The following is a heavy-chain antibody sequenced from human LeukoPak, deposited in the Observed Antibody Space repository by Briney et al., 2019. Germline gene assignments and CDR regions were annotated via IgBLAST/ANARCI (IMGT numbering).Heavy chain of an antibody. CDR2: ISSSGSTI. Sequence: GGSLRLSCAASGFTFSSYSMHRVRQAPWKGLEWVSSISSSGSTIYYADSVKGRFTISRDNAKNSLYLQMNSLRAEDTAVYYCARGGTLEYFQYWGLGTLVSVSS. V-gene: IGHV3-48*04. CDR1: GFTFSSYS. CDR3: ARGGTLEYFQY. J-gene: IGHJ1*01.